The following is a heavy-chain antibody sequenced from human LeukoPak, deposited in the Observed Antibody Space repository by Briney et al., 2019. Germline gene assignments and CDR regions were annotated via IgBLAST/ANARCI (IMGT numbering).Heavy chain of an antibody. V-gene: IGHV3-23*01. CDR1: GFAFRDYA. Sequence: GGSLRLSCAASGFAFRDYAMSWVRQVTGEALEWVATVSGDGSQTYDSVSLKGRFTISRDNSKNTLYLQMNSLRAEDTAVYCCAKDLEDHDSHTIYYFDYWGQGTLVTVSS. J-gene: IGHJ4*02. CDR3: AKDLEDHDSHTIYYFDY. CDR2: VSGDGSQT. D-gene: IGHD3-22*01.